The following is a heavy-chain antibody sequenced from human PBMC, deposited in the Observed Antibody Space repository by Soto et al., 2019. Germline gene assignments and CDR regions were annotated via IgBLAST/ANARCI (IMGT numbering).Heavy chain of an antibody. J-gene: IGHJ6*02. V-gene: IGHV3-33*01. CDR3: ASLRGLGNTETPWFYDMDV. CDR1: GFTFSSYA. Sequence: QVQLVESGGGVVQPGRSLRLSCVGSGFTFSSYAIHWVRQAPGKGLEWVAIIWYDGSKTYYEDSVKGRFTLSRDNSKNTVFLQINRLRAADTGVYYCASLRGLGNTETPWFYDMDVWGQGTTVTVSS. CDR2: IWYDGSKT. D-gene: IGHD4-17*01.